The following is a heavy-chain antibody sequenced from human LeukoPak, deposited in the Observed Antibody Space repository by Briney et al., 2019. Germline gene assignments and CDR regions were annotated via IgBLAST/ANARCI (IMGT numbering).Heavy chain of an antibody. CDR3: ARERFHGSGAPKFDY. D-gene: IGHD3-10*01. CDR1: GFIFSSYT. Sequence: GGSLRLPCEASGFIFSSYTMNWVRQAPGKGLEWVASISLSGSSIYYADSVKGRFTISRDNAKNSVYLQMNSLRVDDTAVYYCARERFHGSGAPKFDYWGQGTLVTVSS. CDR2: ISLSGSSI. V-gene: IGHV3-21*01. J-gene: IGHJ4*02.